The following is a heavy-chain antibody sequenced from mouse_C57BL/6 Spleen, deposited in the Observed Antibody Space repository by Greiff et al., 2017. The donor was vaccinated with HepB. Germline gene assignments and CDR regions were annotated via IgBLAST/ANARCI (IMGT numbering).Heavy chain of an antibody. Sequence: EVQRVESGGGLVQPKGSLKLSCAASGFSFNTYAMNWVRQAPGKGLEWVARIRSKSNNYATYYADSVKDRFTISRDDSESMLYLQMNNLKTEDTAMYYCVRHSASFYAMDYWGQGTSVTVSS. CDR1: GFSFNTYA. V-gene: IGHV10-1*01. CDR2: IRSKSNNYAT. J-gene: IGHJ4*01. CDR3: VRHSASFYAMDY.